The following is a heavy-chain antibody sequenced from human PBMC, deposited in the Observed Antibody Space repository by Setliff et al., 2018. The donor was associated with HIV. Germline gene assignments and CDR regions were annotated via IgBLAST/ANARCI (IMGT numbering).Heavy chain of an antibody. D-gene: IGHD6-13*01. J-gene: IGHJ6*02. CDR1: GFTFRIYA. CDR3: ARDCRVGWVSTYGMDV. V-gene: IGHV3-64*02. CDR2: ISPDGYST. Sequence: GGSLRLSCAASGFTFRIYAIHWVRQAPGKVLEYVSVISPDGYSTHYSESVKGRFTISRDDSKNTVYLQMNSLRPEDTAVYYCARDCRVGWVSTYGMDVWGQGTTVTVSS.